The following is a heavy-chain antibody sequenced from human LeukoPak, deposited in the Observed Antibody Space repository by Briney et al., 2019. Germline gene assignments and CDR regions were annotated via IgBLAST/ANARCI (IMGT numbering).Heavy chain of an antibody. J-gene: IGHJ5*02. D-gene: IGHD6-6*01. CDR3: AKGGIYSSSSAHARKFDP. Sequence: GGSLRLSCAASGFTFSSYAMSWVRQAPGKGLEWVSAISGSGGSTYYADSVKGRFTISRDNSKNTLYLQVNSLRAEDTAVYYCAKGGIYSSSSAHARKFDPWGQGTLVTVSS. V-gene: IGHV3-23*01. CDR2: ISGSGGST. CDR1: GFTFSSYA.